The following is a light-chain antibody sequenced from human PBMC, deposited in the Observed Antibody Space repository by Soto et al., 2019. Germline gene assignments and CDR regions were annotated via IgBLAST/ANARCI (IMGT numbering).Light chain of an antibody. CDR3: MSYGSSTTLFV. CDR2: EVS. Sequence: QSVLTQPASVSGSPGQSTTISCTGSSSDVGGYNYVSWYQQHPGKAPRLMIYEVSNRPSGVSNRFSGSKSGNTASLTISGLQAEDEADYYCMSYGSSTTLFVFGTGTKVTVL. CDR1: SSDVGGYNY. V-gene: IGLV2-14*01. J-gene: IGLJ1*01.